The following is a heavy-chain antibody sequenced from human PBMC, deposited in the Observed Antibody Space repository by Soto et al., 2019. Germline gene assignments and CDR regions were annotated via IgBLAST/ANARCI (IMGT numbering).Heavy chain of an antibody. J-gene: IGHJ4*01. CDR1: GFTFSDYA. CDR3: SSLGFSSTWYGLNY. V-gene: IGHV3-73*01. Sequence: PGGSLRLSCAASGFTFSDYAIHWVRLASGKGLEWVGRIKSKAENYATAYAASVKGRFTISRDDSQNTAYLQMDSLKTEDTAVYYCSSLGFSSTWYGLNYWGHGTLVTVSS. D-gene: IGHD6-13*01. CDR2: IKSKAENYAT.